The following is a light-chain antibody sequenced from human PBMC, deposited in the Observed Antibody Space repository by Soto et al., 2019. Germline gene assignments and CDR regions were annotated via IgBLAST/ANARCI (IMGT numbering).Light chain of an antibody. Sequence: QSVLTQPPSASGAPGQRVTISCTGSSSNIGAGYDVHWYQQLPGTAPKLLIYGNSNRPSGVPDRFSGSKSGTSASLAITGRQAEDEADYYCQSYDSSLSGSVFGGGTKVTVL. CDR1: SSNIGAGYD. CDR3: QSYDSSLSGSV. J-gene: IGLJ2*01. V-gene: IGLV1-40*01. CDR2: GNS.